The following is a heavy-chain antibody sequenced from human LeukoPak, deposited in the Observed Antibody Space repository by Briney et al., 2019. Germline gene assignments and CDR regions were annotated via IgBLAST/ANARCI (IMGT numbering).Heavy chain of an antibody. CDR1: GFTFSNYG. Sequence: PGGSLRLSCAASGFTFSNYGMHWVRQAPGKGLEWVALISYDGTNKYYADSVKGRFTISRDNSKNTLYLRMNSLRVEDTALYFCAKGPLLNWFDPWGQGTLVTVSS. CDR3: AKGPLLNWFDP. D-gene: IGHD1-26*01. V-gene: IGHV3-30*18. CDR2: ISYDGTNK. J-gene: IGHJ5*02.